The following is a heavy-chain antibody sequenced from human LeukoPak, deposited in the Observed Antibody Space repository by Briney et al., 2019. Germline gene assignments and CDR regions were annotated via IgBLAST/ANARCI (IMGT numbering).Heavy chain of an antibody. CDR2: IYSGGIT. CDR1: GFTVSNNY. J-gene: IGHJ4*02. V-gene: IGHV3-66*01. Sequence: GGSLRLSCAASGFTVSNNYMSWVRQAPGKGLEWVSVIYSGGITYYADSVKGRFTISRDNSNNTLHLQTHSLRAEDTAMYYCARRKGTSWSFDYWGQGTLVTVSS. D-gene: IGHD6-13*01. CDR3: ARRKGTSWSFDY.